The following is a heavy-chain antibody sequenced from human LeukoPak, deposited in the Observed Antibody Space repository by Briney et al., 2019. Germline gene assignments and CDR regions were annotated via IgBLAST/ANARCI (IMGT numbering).Heavy chain of an antibody. CDR3: AKERSYGGTGDYYFDY. Sequence: GGSLRLSCAASGFTVSTNHMSWVRQAPGKGLEWVSAISGSGGSTYYADSVKGRFTISRDNSKNTLYLQMNSLRAEDTAVYYCAKERSYGGTGDYYFDYWGQGTLVTVSS. V-gene: IGHV3-23*01. CDR2: ISGSGGST. CDR1: GFTVSTNH. J-gene: IGHJ4*02. D-gene: IGHD5-18*01.